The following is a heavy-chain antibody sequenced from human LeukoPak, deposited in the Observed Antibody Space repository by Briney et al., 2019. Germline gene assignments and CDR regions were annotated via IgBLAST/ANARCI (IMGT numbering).Heavy chain of an antibody. CDR2: ISWNSGSI. J-gene: IGHJ5*02. CDR3: AKDGYCSSTSCSSWFDP. CDR1: GFTFDDYA. D-gene: IGHD2-2*01. Sequence: GGSLRLSCAASGFTFDDYAMHWVRQAPGKGLEWVSGISWNSGSIGYADSVKGRFTTSRDNAKNSLYLQMNSLRAEDTALYYCAKDGYCSSTSCSSWFDPWGQGTLVTVSS. V-gene: IGHV3-9*01.